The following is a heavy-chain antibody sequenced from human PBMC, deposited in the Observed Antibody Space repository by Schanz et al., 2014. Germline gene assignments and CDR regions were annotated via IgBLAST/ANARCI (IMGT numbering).Heavy chain of an antibody. V-gene: IGHV3-23*01. D-gene: IGHD5-12*01. Sequence: EVQLLESGGGLVQPGGSLRLSCAASGFSFSSYAMGWVRQARGEGLEWVSAMNESHSTIYYADSVRGRFTISRDNAENTLFLQMNSLRAEDTAVYYCARKVVATIGGYYDNWGQGTLVIVSS. CDR1: GFSFSSYA. CDR2: MNESHSTI. J-gene: IGHJ4*02. CDR3: ARKVVATIGGYYDN.